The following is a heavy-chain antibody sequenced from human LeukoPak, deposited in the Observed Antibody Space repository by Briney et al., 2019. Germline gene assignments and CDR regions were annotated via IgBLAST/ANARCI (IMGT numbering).Heavy chain of an antibody. D-gene: IGHD2-15*01. Sequence: GGSLRLSCAASGFTFSSYWMSWVRQAPGKGLEWVANIKQDGSGKYYVDSVKGRFTISRDNAKNSLYLQMNSLRAEDTAVYYCARGDKDYYYGMDVWGQGTTVTVSS. J-gene: IGHJ6*02. CDR1: GFTFSSYW. CDR2: IKQDGSGK. CDR3: ARGDKDYYYGMDV. V-gene: IGHV3-7*03.